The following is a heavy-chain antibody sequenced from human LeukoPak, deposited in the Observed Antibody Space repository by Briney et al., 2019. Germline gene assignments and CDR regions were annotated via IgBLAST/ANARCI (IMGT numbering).Heavy chain of an antibody. CDR3: ARVAMEQPYAFDI. Sequence: SETLSLTCTVSGGSISSYYWSWIRQPAGKGLEWIGRIYTSGSTNYNSSLKSRVTISVDTSKNQFSLKLSSVTAADTAVYYCARVAMEQPYAFDIWGQGTMVTVSS. CDR2: IYTSGST. V-gene: IGHV4-4*07. CDR1: GGSISSYY. D-gene: IGHD5-18*01. J-gene: IGHJ3*02.